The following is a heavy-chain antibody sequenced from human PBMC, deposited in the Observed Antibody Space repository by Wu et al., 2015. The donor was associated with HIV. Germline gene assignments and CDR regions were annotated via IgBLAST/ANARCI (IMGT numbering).Heavy chain of an antibody. D-gene: IGHD3-3*01. CDR2: IIPLFGTS. CDR3: ARRTI. V-gene: IGHV1-69*05. J-gene: IGHJ4*02. CDR1: GGTLSTFA. Sequence: QVQLVQSGAEVRKPGSSVKVSCKASGGTLSTFAISWVRQAPGQGLEWMGGIIPLFGTSRYAQNFQGRVAITTDESTSTAYMELRSLRSDDTAVYYCARRTIWGQGTLVTVSS.